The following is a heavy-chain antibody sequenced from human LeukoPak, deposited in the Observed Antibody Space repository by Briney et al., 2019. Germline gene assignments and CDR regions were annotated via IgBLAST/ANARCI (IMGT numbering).Heavy chain of an antibody. CDR2: IIPIFDTT. CDR1: GGTFSSYV. V-gene: IGHV1-69*06. J-gene: IGHJ4*02. CDR3: ARDGRGYSGYDFRYFDY. Sequence: SVKVSCKASGGTFSSYVINWARQAPGQGLEWMGGIIPIFDTTNYAQKFQGRVTITADKSTSTAYMELSSLTSDDTAVYYCARDGRGYSGYDFRYFDYWGQGTLVTVSS. D-gene: IGHD5-12*01.